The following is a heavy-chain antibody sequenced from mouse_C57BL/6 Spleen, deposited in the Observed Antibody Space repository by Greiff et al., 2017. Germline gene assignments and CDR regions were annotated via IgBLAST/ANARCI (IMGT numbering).Heavy chain of an antibody. CDR3: ARDPYGSSPDY. V-gene: IGHV3-6*01. D-gene: IGHD1-1*01. Sequence: EVKLLESGPGLVKPSQSLSLTCSVTGYSITSGYYWNWIRQFPGNKLEWMGYISYDGSNNYNPSLKNRISITRDTSKNQFFLKLNSVTTEDTATYYCARDPYGSSPDYWGQGTTLTVSS. J-gene: IGHJ2*01. CDR2: ISYDGSN. CDR1: GYSITSGYY.